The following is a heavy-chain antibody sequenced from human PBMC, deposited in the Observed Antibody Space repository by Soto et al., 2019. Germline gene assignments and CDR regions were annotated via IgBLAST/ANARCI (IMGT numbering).Heavy chain of an antibody. Sequence: EVQLVESGGGLVQPGESLKLACLASGFPLNDSAIHWVRKASGKGLEWVGRIRSKTNNYATTYGAPVRGRFTLSRDDSKNTAYLQMNNLESEDAAVYYCTRHTGGQVEHSFYYYFMDVWGKETTVSV. V-gene: IGHV3-73*01. CDR2: IRSKTNNYAT. CDR3: TRHTGGQVEHSFYYYFMDV. J-gene: IGHJ6*03. D-gene: IGHD2-8*02. CDR1: GFPLNDSA.